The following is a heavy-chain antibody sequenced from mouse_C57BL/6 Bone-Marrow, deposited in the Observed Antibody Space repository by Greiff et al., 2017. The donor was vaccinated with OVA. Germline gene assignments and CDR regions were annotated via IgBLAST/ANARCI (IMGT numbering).Heavy chain of an antibody. Sequence: QVQLQQSGAELARPGASVKLSCKASGYTFTSYGISWVKQRTGQGLEWIGEIYPRSGNTYYNEKFKGKATLTADKSSSTAYMELRILTSEDSAVYFCASWERGYYGSGYFDVWGTGTTVTVSS. CDR2: IYPRSGNT. D-gene: IGHD1-1*01. CDR3: ASWERGYYGSGYFDV. J-gene: IGHJ1*03. V-gene: IGHV1-81*01. CDR1: GYTFTSYG.